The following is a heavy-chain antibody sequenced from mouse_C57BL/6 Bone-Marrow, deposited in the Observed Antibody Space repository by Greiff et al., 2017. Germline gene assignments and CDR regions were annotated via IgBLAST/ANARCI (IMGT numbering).Heavy chain of an antibody. CDR3: TTEGVTTRLYAMDY. CDR1: GFNIKDDY. CDR2: IDPENGDT. D-gene: IGHD2-2*01. V-gene: IGHV14-4*01. Sequence: EVQLQQSGAELVRPGASVKLSCTASGFNIKDDYMHWVKQRPEQGLEWIGWIDPENGDTEYASKFQGKATITADTSSNTAYLQLSSLTSEDTAVYYGTTEGVTTRLYAMDYWGQGTSVTVSS. J-gene: IGHJ4*01.